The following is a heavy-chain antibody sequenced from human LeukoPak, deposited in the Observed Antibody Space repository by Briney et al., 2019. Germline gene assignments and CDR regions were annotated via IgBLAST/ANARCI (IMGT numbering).Heavy chain of an antibody. J-gene: IGHJ1*01. V-gene: IGHV4-30-4*01. CDR3: AREGLSLTFHH. Sequence: PSETLSLTCTVSGGSISGGDYYWSWIRQPAGEGLEWIGYIYYSGSTYYNPSLKSGFTISVHTPKHPFSVKLRPVTAAHTAVYHCAREGLSLTFHHWRQGTLVTVSS. CDR2: IYYSGST. CDR1: GGSISGGDYY. D-gene: IGHD4/OR15-4a*01.